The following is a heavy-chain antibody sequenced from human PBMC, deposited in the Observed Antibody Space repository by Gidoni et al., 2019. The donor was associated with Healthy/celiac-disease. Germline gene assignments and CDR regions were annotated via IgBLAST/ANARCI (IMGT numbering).Heavy chain of an antibody. J-gene: IGHJ6*02. D-gene: IGHD3-16*02. Sequence: EVQLVESGGGLVQPGGSLRLSCAASGFTFSSYWMSWVRQAPGKGLAWVANIKQDGSEKYYVDSVKGRFTISRDNAKNSLYLQMNSLRAEDTAVYYCARGSVRYPPQSTYYYYYGMDVWGQGTTVTVSS. V-gene: IGHV3-7*01. CDR2: IKQDGSEK. CDR1: GFTFSSYW. CDR3: ARGSVRYPPQSTYYYYYGMDV.